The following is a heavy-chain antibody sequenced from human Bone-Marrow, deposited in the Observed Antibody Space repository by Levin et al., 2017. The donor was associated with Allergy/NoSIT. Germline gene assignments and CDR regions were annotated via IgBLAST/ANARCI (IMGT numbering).Heavy chain of an antibody. CDR3: ARSPDCTTTSCFSLFDY. V-gene: IGHV4-30-4*01. D-gene: IGHD2-2*01. J-gene: IGHJ4*02. CDR1: GASVSGADYY. CDR2: IYHNGIT. Sequence: QTLSLTCTVSGASVSGADYYWSWIRQPPGKGLEWVGYIYHNGITFYSPSLKSRLTISLDTSKNHFSLNLNSVTAADTAVYYCARSPDCTTTSCFSLFDYWGQGALVTVSS.